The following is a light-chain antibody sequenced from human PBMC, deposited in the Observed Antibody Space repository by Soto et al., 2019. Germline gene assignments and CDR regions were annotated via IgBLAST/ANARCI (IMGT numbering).Light chain of an antibody. Sequence: QSALTQPPSASGSPGQSVTISCTGTSSDVGTYNCVSWYQHHPGKGPKLMIYEVTKRPSGVPDRFSGSKSGNTASLTVTGLQAEDEGDYYCSSYAGSNSYVFGTGTSSPS. CDR2: EVT. V-gene: IGLV2-8*01. CDR3: SSYAGSNSYV. CDR1: SSDVGTYNC. J-gene: IGLJ1*01.